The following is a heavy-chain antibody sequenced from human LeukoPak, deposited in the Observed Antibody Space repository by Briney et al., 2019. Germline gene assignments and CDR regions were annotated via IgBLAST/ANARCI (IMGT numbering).Heavy chain of an antibody. CDR3: ARGEIVVVVAATGWFDP. CDR1: GYTFTSYA. J-gene: IGHJ5*02. D-gene: IGHD2-15*01. V-gene: IGHV7-4-1*02. CDR2: INTNTGNP. Sequence: ASVKVSCKASGYTFTSYAMNWVRQAPGQGLEWMGWINTNTGNPTYAQGFTGRFVFSLDTSVSTAYLQISSLKAEDTAVYYCARGEIVVVVAATGWFDPWGQGTLVTVSS.